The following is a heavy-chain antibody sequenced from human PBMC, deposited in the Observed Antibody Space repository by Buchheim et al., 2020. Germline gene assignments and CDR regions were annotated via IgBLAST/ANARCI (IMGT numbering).Heavy chain of an antibody. CDR3: ARGYWNDVIFFDY. CDR2: IYYSGSP. J-gene: IGHJ4*02. Sequence: QVQLQESGPGLVKPSQTLSLTCTVSGGSISSGCYYWRWIRQHPGKGLEWIGYIYYSGSPSYNPSLKSRVTISVYTSKNQVSLKLSAVTAADTAVYYCARGYWNDVIFFDYWGQGTL. V-gene: IGHV4-31*03. CDR1: GGSISSGCYY. D-gene: IGHD1-1*01.